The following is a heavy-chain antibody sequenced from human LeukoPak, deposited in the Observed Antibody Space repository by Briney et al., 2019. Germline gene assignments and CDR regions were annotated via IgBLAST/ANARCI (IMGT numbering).Heavy chain of an antibody. CDR3: ARSSSGRPFDC. CDR1: NGSICSYY. V-gene: IGHV4-59*01. Sequence: PSETLSLTCTVSNGSICSYYWSWIRQSPGKGLEWIGYIYYSGSTNYNPSLKSRATISVDTSKNQFSLKVRSVTAADTAVYYCARSSSGRPFDCWGQGTLVTVSS. J-gene: IGHJ4*02. CDR2: IYYSGST. D-gene: IGHD1-26*01.